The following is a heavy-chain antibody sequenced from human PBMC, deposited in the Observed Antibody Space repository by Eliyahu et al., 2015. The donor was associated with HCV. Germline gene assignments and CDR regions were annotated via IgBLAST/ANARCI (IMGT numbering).Heavy chain of an antibody. D-gene: IGHD2-2*01. CDR2: INHGGST. V-gene: IGHV4-34*01. Sequence: QVRLQQWGAGLLQPSETLSLTCAVXGGSFSGYYXSWIRQPPGKRLGWIGEINHGGSTHYNPSLKSRVIISVDTSKNQFALKLTSVTRADTAVYYCARARVVPAAIDYWGQGTPVTVFS. J-gene: IGHJ4*02. CDR1: GGSFSGYY. CDR3: ARARVVPAAIDY.